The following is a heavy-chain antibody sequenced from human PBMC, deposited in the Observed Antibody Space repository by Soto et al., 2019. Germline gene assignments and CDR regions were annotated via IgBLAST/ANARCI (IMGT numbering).Heavy chain of an antibody. V-gene: IGHV4-59*01. J-gene: IGHJ5*02. CDR3: ARAKVYSGYVGWFDP. Sequence: QVQLQESGPGLVKPSETLSLTCTVSGDSISSYYWIWIRQPPGKGLEWIGYIYYSGSTNYKPSLKSRVTVSVDTSKNQFSLKRSSVTAADTAIYYCARAKVYSGYVGWFDPWGQGTLVTVSS. CDR2: IYYSGST. CDR1: GDSISSYY. D-gene: IGHD3-22*01.